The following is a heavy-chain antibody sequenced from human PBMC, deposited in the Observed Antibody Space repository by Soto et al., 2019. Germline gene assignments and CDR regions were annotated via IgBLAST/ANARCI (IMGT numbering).Heavy chain of an antibody. CDR1: GYTFTSYG. CDR3: ARGRRFLEWLQTDFDY. Sequence: QVQLVQSGAEVKKPGASVKVSCKASGYTFTSYGISRVRQAPGQGLEWMGWISAYNGNTSYAQKLQGRVTMTTDTATSTAYMELRSLRSDDTAVYYCARGRRFLEWLQTDFDYWGEGTLVTVSS. J-gene: IGHJ4*02. D-gene: IGHD3-3*01. CDR2: ISAYNGNT. V-gene: IGHV1-18*01.